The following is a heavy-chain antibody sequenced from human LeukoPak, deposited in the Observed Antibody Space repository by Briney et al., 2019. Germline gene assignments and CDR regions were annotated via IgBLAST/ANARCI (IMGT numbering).Heavy chain of an antibody. J-gene: IGHJ4*02. Sequence: SETLSLTCTVSGGSITTYYWSWVRQPPGKGLEWIGNVYYSGSTNYNPSLKSRVTISIDTSKSQFSLKLSSVTAADTAVYYCARHPPQGPLYYFDYWGQGTLVTVSS. CDR2: VYYSGST. V-gene: IGHV4-59*08. CDR1: GGSITTYY. CDR3: ARHPPQGPLYYFDY.